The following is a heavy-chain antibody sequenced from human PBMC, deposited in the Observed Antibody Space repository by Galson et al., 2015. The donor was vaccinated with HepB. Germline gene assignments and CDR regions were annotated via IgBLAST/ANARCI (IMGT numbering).Heavy chain of an antibody. D-gene: IGHD4-17*01. CDR3: ARYGDLDY. CDR2: ITYDRSNK. CDR1: GFTFSSYA. Sequence: SLRLSCAASGFTFSSYAMHWVRQAPGKGLEWVAVITYDRSNKYYADSVKGRFTISRDNSKNTLYLQMNSLRAEDTAVYYCARYGDLDYWGQGTLVTVSS. V-gene: IGHV3-30*04. J-gene: IGHJ4*02.